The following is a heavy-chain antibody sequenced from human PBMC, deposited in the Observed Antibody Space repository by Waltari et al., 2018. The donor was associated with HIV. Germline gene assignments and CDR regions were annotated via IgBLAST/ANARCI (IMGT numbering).Heavy chain of an antibody. CDR3: ARDKAHNVVWSGYVS. J-gene: IGHJ5*02. Sequence: QVQLVQSGAEVKKPGSSVKVSCKSSGGTVSSYAVSWVRQAPGQGLEWMGVLIPLFGTGHYAQKFQGRVTITADGSTITVYMELSSLRSEDTAVYYCARDKAHNVVWSGYVSWGQGTLVTVSS. CDR2: LIPLFGTG. D-gene: IGHD3-3*01. V-gene: IGHV1-69*01. CDR1: GGTVSSYA.